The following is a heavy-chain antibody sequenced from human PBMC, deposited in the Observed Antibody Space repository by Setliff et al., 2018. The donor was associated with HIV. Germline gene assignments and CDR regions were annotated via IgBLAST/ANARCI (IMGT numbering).Heavy chain of an antibody. V-gene: IGHV1-46*01. J-gene: IGHJ4*02. CDR1: GYTFTGYY. D-gene: IGHD6-19*01. Sequence: ASVKVSCKASGYTFTGYYIHCVRQAPGQGPEWMGIINPNGGSTNYAQKFQGRVAMTRDTSTSTVYMELRSLRSDDTAVYYCARDRLAVAGTADYWGQGTLVTVSS. CDR2: INPNGGST. CDR3: ARDRLAVAGTADY.